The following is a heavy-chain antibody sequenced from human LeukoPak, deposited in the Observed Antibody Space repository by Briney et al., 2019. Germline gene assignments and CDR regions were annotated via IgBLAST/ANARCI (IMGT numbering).Heavy chain of an antibody. CDR3: ARLSGSLNWFDP. Sequence: SETLSLTCTVSGGSISSGNHYWSWVRQPPGKGLEWIGYVHDTGTVYYNTSLKSRLTISVDTSKNQFSLKLSSVIAADTVVYYCARLSGSLNWFDPWGQGTLVTVSS. D-gene: IGHD1-26*01. V-gene: IGHV4-30-4*01. CDR1: GGSISSGNHY. J-gene: IGHJ5*02. CDR2: VHDTGTV.